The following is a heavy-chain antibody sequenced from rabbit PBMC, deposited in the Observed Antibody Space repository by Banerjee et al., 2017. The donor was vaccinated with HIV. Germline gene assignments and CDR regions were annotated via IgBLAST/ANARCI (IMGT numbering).Heavy chain of an antibody. CDR1: GFSFSNSYW. D-gene: IGHD6-1*01. J-gene: IGHJ3*01. CDR3: ARTGYGGYGYGLDL. V-gene: IGHV1S45*01. Sequence: QEQLEESGGDLVKPEGSLTLTCTASGFSFSNSYWICWVRQAPGKGLEWIACIYAGSSGRIDYANWAKGRFTISKTSSTTVTLQMTSLTAADTATYFCARTGYGGYGYGLDLWGPGTLVTVS. CDR2: IYAGSSGRI.